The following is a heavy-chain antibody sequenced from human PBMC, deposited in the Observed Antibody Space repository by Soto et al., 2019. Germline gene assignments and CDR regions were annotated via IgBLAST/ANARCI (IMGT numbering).Heavy chain of an antibody. V-gene: IGHV5-51*01. CDR3: ARTRSFTLGFYYDGMDV. Sequence: GESLKISCQGSGYSFASYCIGWVRQMPWKDLEWMGIIYPGDSDTRYSPSFQGQVTISADKSLRTAYLQWTSLKASDTALYYCARTRSFTLGFYYDGMDVWGPGTTLTVYS. J-gene: IGHJ6*02. D-gene: IGHD6-6*01. CDR1: GYSFASYC. CDR2: IYPGDSDT.